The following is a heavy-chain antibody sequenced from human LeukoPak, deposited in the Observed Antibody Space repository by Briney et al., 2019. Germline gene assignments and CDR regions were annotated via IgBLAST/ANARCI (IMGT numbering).Heavy chain of an antibody. J-gene: IGHJ4*02. D-gene: IGHD2-8*01. Sequence: SETLSLTCTVSGGSISSYYWSWIRQPAGKGLEWIGRIYTSGSTNYNPSLKSRVTMSVDTSKNQFSLKLRSVTAADTAVYYCARVTSRLGVCDYWGQGSLVTVSS. CDR1: GGSISSYY. CDR3: ARVTSRLGVCDY. CDR2: IYTSGST. V-gene: IGHV4-4*07.